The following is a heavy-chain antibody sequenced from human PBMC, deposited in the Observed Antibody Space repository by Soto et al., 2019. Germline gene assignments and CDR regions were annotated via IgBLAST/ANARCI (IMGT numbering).Heavy chain of an antibody. Sequence: PSETLSLTCAVSGGSISSSNWWSWVRQPPGQGLEWIGEIYHSGSTNYNPSLQSRVTISVDKSKNQFSLKLSSVTAADTAVYYCARVYSGYDLGSDYYYYGMDVWGQGTTVTVSS. V-gene: IGHV4-4*02. D-gene: IGHD5-12*01. J-gene: IGHJ6*02. CDR2: IYHSGST. CDR1: GGSISSSNW. CDR3: ARVYSGYDLGSDYYYYGMDV.